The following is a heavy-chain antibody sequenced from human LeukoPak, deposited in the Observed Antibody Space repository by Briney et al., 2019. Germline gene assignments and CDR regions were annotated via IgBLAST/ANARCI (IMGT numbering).Heavy chain of an antibody. CDR3: AELGITMIGGV. J-gene: IGHJ6*04. D-gene: IGHD3-10*02. CDR2: ISSSGSTI. CDR1: GFTFSSYS. Sequence: GGSLRLSCAASGFTFSSYSMNWVRQAPGKGLEWVSYISSSGSTIYYADSVKGRFTISRDNAKNSLYLQLNSLRAEDTVVYYCAELGITMIGGVWGKGTTVTISS. V-gene: IGHV3-48*04.